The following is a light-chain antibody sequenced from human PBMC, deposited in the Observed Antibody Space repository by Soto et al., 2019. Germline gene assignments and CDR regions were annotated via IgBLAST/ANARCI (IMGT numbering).Light chain of an antibody. V-gene: IGLV2-14*01. CDR3: SSYTSSSTRV. Sequence: QSALTQPASVSGSPGQSITISCTGTSSDVGGYNYVSWYQQHPGKAPKLMIYEVSNRPSGVSNRFSGSKSDNTASLTISGLQAEDEADYYCSSYTSSSTRVFGGGTKVTVL. CDR2: EVS. CDR1: SSDVGGYNY. J-gene: IGLJ3*02.